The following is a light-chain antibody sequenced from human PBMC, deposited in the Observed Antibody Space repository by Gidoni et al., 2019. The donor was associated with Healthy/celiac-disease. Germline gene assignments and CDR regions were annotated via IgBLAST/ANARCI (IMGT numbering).Light chain of an antibody. J-gene: IGKJ1*01. CDR1: QSISSW. Sequence: DIPMTQSPSTLSASVGDRVTITCRASQSISSWLAWYQQKPGKAPKLLIYKASSLESGVPSRLSGSGYGTEFTLTISSLQPDDFATYYCQQYNSYSTFGQGTKVEIK. CDR2: KAS. CDR3: QQYNSYST. V-gene: IGKV1-5*03.